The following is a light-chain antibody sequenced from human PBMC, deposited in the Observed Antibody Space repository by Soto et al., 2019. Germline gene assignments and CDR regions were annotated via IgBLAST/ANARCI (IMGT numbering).Light chain of an antibody. CDR3: QQYYNSVLT. CDR2: AAS. J-gene: IGKJ4*01. V-gene: IGKV1-39*01. Sequence: DIQMTQSPSSLSASLGDRVNITCRASQSISNFLNWVQHKPGNAPKVLISAASTLQSGVPPRFSGSESGTDFTLTISSLQPEDSASYYCQQYYNSVLTFGGGTKVEIK. CDR1: QSISNF.